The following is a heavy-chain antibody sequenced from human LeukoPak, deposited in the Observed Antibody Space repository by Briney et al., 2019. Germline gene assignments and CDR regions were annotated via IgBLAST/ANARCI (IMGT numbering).Heavy chain of an antibody. Sequence: ASVKVSCKTYGFTFSAYGIAWVRQAPGHGPEWMGWISNHNGNTKYAQKFQDRITVTTETSTGTASMELRSLKPDDTGIYYCTRGVALATVYYFDFWGRGTQVTVAS. CDR3: TRGVALATVYYFDF. CDR1: GFTFSAYG. D-gene: IGHD3-10*01. J-gene: IGHJ4*02. CDR2: ISNHNGNT. V-gene: IGHV1-18*04.